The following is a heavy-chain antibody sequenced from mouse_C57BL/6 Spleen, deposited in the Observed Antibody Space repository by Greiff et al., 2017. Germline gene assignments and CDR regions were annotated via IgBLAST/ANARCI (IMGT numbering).Heavy chain of an antibody. CDR3: ARRNYDGSWFAY. CDR1: GYTFTSYW. J-gene: IGHJ3*01. CDR2: IHPNSGST. V-gene: IGHV1-64*01. D-gene: IGHD1-1*01. Sequence: VQLQQPGAELVKPGASVKLSCKASGYTFTSYWMHWVKQRPGQGLEWIGMIHPNSGSTNYNEKFKSKATLTVDKSSSTAYTQLSSLTSEDSAVYYCARRNYDGSWFAYWGQGTLVTVSA.